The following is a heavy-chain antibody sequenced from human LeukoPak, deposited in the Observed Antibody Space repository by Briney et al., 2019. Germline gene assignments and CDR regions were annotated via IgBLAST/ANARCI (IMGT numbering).Heavy chain of an antibody. J-gene: IGHJ6*03. CDR3: ARSPDYGDYYYYMDV. D-gene: IGHD4-17*01. CDR2: IYSGGST. V-gene: IGHV3-66*02. Sequence: GGSLRLSCAASGFTVSNNYMRWVRQAPGKGLEWVSVIYSGGSTYYADSVKGRFTISRDNSKNTLYLQMNSLRAEDTAVYYCARSPDYGDYYYYMDVWGKGTTVTVSS. CDR1: GFTVSNNY.